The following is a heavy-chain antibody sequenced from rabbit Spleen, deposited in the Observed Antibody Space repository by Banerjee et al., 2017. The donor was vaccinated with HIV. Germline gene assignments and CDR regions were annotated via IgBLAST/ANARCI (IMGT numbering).Heavy chain of an antibody. V-gene: IGHV1S40*01. D-gene: IGHD1-1*01. CDR3: ARDTSSSFSSYGMDL. CDR1: GFSFSVSSY. Sequence: QSLEESGGGLVQPEGSLALTCKASGFSFSVSSYMCWVRQAPGKGLEWIACIDAGSSGFTYFASWAKGRFTISKTSSTTVTLQMTSLTAADTATYFCARDTSSSFSSYGMDLWGPGTLVTVS. J-gene: IGHJ6*01. CDR2: IDAGSSGFT.